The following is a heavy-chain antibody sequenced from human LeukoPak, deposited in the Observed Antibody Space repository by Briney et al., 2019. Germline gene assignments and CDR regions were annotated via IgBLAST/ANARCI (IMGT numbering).Heavy chain of an antibody. V-gene: IGHV4-59*01. Sequence: SETLSLTCTVSGGSISSYYWSWIRQPPGKGLEWIGYIYNSVTTNYNPSLKSRVTISLDTSKNQFSLNVTSSTAADTAVYFCARKTPMAEAYYFDYWGQGTLVTVSS. CDR3: ARKTPMAEAYYFDY. J-gene: IGHJ4*02. CDR2: IYNSVTT. D-gene: IGHD5-18*01. CDR1: GGSISSYY.